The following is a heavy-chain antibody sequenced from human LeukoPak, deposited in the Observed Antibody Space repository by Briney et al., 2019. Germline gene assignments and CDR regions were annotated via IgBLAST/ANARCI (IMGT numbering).Heavy chain of an antibody. CDR2: INPNSGGT. Sequence: ASVKVSCKASGYTFTGYYMHWVRQAPGQGLEWMGWINPNSGGTNYAQKFQGRVTMTRDTSISTAYMELSRLRSDDTAVYYCARDIHSDDAFDIWGQGTMVTVSS. D-gene: IGHD1-26*01. V-gene: IGHV1-2*02. CDR1: GYTFTGYY. CDR3: ARDIHSDDAFDI. J-gene: IGHJ3*02.